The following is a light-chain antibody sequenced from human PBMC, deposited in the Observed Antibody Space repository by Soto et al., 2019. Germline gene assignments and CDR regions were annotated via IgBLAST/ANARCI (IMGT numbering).Light chain of an antibody. Sequence: QSALTQPASVSRSPGQSITISCTGTSSDIGAYNFVSWYQQHPGKAPNLMLYDVNIRPSGVSNRFSGSKSGNTASLTISGLQAEDEADYYCTSWTTSTTMIFGGGTKLTVL. J-gene: IGLJ2*01. CDR2: DVN. V-gene: IGLV2-14*03. CDR3: TSWTTSTTMI. CDR1: SSDIGAYNF.